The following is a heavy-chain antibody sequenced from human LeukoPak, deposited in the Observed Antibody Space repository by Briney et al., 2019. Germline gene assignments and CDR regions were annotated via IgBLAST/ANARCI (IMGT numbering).Heavy chain of an antibody. CDR1: GFTFSSYD. V-gene: IGHV3-48*03. Sequence: GGSLRLSCAASGFTFSSYDMNWVRQAPGKGLEWVSYISSSGSTIFYADSVKGRFTISRDNAKNSLNLHMNSLRAEDTAMYYCARGFWSGYPPDVWGKGTTVTVSS. J-gene: IGHJ6*04. CDR3: ARGFWSGYPPDV. CDR2: ISSSGSTI. D-gene: IGHD3-3*01.